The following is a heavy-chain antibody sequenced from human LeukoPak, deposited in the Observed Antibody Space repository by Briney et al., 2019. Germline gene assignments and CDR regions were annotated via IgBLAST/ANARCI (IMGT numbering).Heavy chain of an antibody. J-gene: IGHJ4*02. CDR3: ARCSGSYSARGRYPDY. CDR1: GFTFSSYE. CDR2: ISSSGSTI. Sequence: PGGSLRLSCAASGFTFSSYEMNWVRQAPGKGLEWVSYISSSGSTIYYADSVKGRFTISRDNAKNSLSLQMNSLRAEDTAVYYCARCSGSYSARGRYPDYWGQGALVTVSS. D-gene: IGHD1-26*01. V-gene: IGHV3-48*03.